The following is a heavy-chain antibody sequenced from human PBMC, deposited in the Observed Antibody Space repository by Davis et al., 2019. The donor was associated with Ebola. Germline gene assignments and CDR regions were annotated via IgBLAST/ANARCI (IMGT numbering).Heavy chain of an antibody. CDR3: ARATIVATNY. Sequence: SVKVSCKASGYTFTSYGISWVRQAPGQGLEWMGGIIPIFGTANYAQKFQGRVTITADKSTSTAYMELRSLRSDDTAVYYCARATIVATNYWGQGTLVTVSS. V-gene: IGHV1-69*06. CDR1: GYTFTSYG. CDR2: IIPIFGTA. J-gene: IGHJ4*02. D-gene: IGHD5-12*01.